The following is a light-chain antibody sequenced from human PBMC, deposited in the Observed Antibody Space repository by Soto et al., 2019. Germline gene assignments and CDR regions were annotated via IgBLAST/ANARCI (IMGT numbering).Light chain of an antibody. CDR2: TNY. V-gene: IGLV1-44*01. J-gene: IGLJ2*01. Sequence: QSVLTQAPSASGTPGQRVTISCSGSSSNIGTYSVNWYQQLPGTAPKLLIYTNYQRPPGVPDRFSGSKSGTSASLAIGGLQSGDEATYYCAAWDDSLNGFVAFGGGTKLTVL. CDR1: SSNIGTYS. CDR3: AAWDDSLNGFVA.